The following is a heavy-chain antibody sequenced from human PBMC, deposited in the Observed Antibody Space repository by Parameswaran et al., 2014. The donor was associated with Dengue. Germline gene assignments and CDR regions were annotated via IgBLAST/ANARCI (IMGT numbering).Heavy chain of an antibody. CDR2: IKSKTDGGSI. V-gene: IGHV3-15*01. Sequence: RWIRQPPGKGLEWVGRIKSKTDGGSIDYAAPVKGRFTISRDDSRTTLYLQMDSLKTEDTAVYYCTTETRCPTHCYSHYGLDVWGQGTTVTVSS. J-gene: IGHJ6*02. D-gene: IGHD2-21*01. CDR3: TTETRCPTHCYSHYGLDV.